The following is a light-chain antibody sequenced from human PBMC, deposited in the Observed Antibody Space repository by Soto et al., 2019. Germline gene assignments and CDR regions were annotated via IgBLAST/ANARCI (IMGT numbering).Light chain of an antibody. CDR2: GAS. Sequence: EIVMTQSPATLSVSPGERATLSCRVSQSVSSNLAWYQQKPGQAPRLLIYGASNRATGISARFSGSGSGTDFTLIISSLQSEDFAVYYCQQYHNWPRTFGQGTKVEIK. J-gene: IGKJ1*01. CDR3: QQYHNWPRT. CDR1: QSVSSN. V-gene: IGKV3-15*01.